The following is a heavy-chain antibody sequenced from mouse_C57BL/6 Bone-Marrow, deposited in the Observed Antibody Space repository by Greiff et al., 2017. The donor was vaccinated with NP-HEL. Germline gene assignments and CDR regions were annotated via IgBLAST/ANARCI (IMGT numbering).Heavy chain of an antibody. CDR3: ARDYYGSNY. V-gene: IGHV1-19*01. J-gene: IGHJ2*01. D-gene: IGHD1-1*01. Sequence: VQLKESGPVLVKPGASVKMSCKASGYTFTDYYMNWVKQSHGKSLEWIGVINPDNGGTSYNQKFKGKATLTVDKSSSTAYMELNSLTSEDSAVYYCARDYYGSNYWGQGTTLTVSS. CDR2: INPDNGGT. CDR1: GYTFTDYY.